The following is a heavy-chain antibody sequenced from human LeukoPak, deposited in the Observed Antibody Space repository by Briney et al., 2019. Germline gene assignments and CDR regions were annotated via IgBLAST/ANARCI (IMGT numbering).Heavy chain of an antibody. CDR2: ISYDGSNK. V-gene: IGHV3-30*18. J-gene: IGHJ4*02. D-gene: IGHD5-12*01. Sequence: GRPLRLSCAASGFTFSSYGMHWVRQAPGKGLEWVAVISYDGSNKYYADSVKGRFTISRDNSKNTLYLQMNSLRAEDTAVYYCAKVLYSGYDGGIDYWGQGTLVTVSS. CDR3: AKVLYSGYDGGIDY. CDR1: GFTFSSYG.